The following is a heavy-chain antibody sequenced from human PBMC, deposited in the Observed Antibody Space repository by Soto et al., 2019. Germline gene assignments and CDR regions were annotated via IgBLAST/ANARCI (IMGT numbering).Heavy chain of an antibody. CDR1: GYTFTSYG. CDR2: MNPNSGNT. V-gene: IGHV1-8*02. CDR3: ARGIAAAGHYYYYGMDV. J-gene: IGHJ6*02. D-gene: IGHD6-13*01. Sequence: ASVKVSCKASGYTFTSYGISWVRQAPGQGLEWMGWMNPNSGNTGYAQKFQGRVTMTRNTSISTAYMELSSLRSEDTAVYYCARGIAAAGHYYYYGMDVWGQGTTVTVSS.